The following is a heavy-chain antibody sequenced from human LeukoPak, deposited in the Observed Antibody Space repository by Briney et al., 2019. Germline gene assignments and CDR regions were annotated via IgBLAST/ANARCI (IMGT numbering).Heavy chain of an antibody. V-gene: IGHV4-59*01. CDR3: ARVGRGDYVWGSYSFDY. D-gene: IGHD3-16*01. CDR1: GDSISSYH. Sequence: SETLSLTCTVSGDSISSYHWSWIRRPPGKGLEWIGYISYSGSTNYNPSLKSRVTISIDTSKNQFSLKLSSVTAADTAVYYCARVGRGDYVWGSYSFDYWGQGTLVTVSS. J-gene: IGHJ4*02. CDR2: ISYSGST.